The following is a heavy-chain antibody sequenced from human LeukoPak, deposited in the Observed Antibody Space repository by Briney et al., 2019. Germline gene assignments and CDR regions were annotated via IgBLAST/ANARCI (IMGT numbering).Heavy chain of an antibody. J-gene: IGHJ3*02. Sequence: GASVKVSCKASGGTFSSYVISWVRQAPGQGLEWMGGIIPIFGTANYAQKFQGRVTITTDESTSTAYMELSSLRSEDTAVYYCAREGGITVFGVAQPGGAFDIWGQGTMVTVSS. V-gene: IGHV1-69*05. D-gene: IGHD3-3*01. CDR1: GGTFSSYV. CDR3: AREGGITVFGVAQPGGAFDI. CDR2: IIPIFGTA.